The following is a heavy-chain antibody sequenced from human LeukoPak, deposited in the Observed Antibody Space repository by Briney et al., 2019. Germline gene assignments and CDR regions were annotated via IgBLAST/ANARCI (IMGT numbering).Heavy chain of an antibody. J-gene: IGHJ4*02. CDR1: GGSFSGYY. CDR2: INHSGST. Sequence: SETLSLTCAVYGGSFSGYYWSWIRQPPGKGLEWIGEINHSGSTNYNPSLKSPVTISVDTSKNQCSLKLSSVTAADTAVYYCARQSISGSSLSYFDYWGQGTLVNVSS. V-gene: IGHV4-34*01. CDR3: ARQSISGSSLSYFDY. D-gene: IGHD3-22*01.